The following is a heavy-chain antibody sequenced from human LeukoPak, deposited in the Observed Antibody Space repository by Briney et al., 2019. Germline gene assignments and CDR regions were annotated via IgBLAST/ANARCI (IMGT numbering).Heavy chain of an antibody. V-gene: IGHV3-23*01. CDR2: ISGSGGST. Sequence: GGSLRLSCAASGFTFSSYATSWVRQAPGKGLEWVSTISGSGGSTYYADSVKGRFTISRDNSKNTLYLQMNSLRAEDTAVYYCAKGWYSASCYDYWGQGTLVTVSS. CDR3: AKGWYSASCYDY. D-gene: IGHD2-2*01. J-gene: IGHJ4*02. CDR1: GFTFSSYA.